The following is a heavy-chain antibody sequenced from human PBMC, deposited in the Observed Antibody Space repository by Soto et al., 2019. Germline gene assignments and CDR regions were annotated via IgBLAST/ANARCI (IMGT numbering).Heavy chain of an antibody. CDR1: GGSISSYY. V-gene: IGHV4-30-4*01. D-gene: IGHD1-26*01. CDR2: IYYSGST. CDR3: ASISGSYPAY. J-gene: IGHJ4*02. Sequence: SETLSLTCTASGGSISSYYWSWIRQPPGKGLEWIGYIYYSGSTYYNPSLKSRVTISVDTSKNQFSLKLSSVTAADTAVYYCASISGSYPAYWGQGTLVTVSS.